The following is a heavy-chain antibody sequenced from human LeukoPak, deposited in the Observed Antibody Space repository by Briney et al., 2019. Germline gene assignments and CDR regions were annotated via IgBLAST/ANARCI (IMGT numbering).Heavy chain of an antibody. CDR1: GFTFSSYE. CDR3: ARDQTNPRKVYCSSTSCYGSYYYYYMDV. CDR2: ISSSGSTI. Sequence: PGGSLRLSCAASGFTFSSYEMNWVRQALGKGLEWVSYISSSGSTIYYADSVKGRFTISRDNAKNSLYLQMNSLRAEDTAVYYCARDQTNPRKVYCSSTSCYGSYYYYYMDVWGKGTTVTISS. J-gene: IGHJ6*03. V-gene: IGHV3-48*03. D-gene: IGHD2-2*01.